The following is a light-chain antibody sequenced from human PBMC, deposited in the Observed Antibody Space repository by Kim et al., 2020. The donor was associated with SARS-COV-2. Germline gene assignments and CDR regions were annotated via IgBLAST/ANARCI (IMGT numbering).Light chain of an antibody. CDR2: DVS. Sequence: GQSITLSCTGSNSDVGGYNYVSWYQQHPGKAPKLLIFDVSFRPSGISGRFSGSKSGSTASLTISGLRAEDEADYYCSSFTSSSTVSFGGGTQLTVL. CDR3: SSFTSSSTVS. V-gene: IGLV2-14*03. CDR1: NSDVGGYNY. J-gene: IGLJ2*01.